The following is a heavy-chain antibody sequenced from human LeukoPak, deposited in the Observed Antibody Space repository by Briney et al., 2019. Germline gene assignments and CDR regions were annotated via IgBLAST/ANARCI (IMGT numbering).Heavy chain of an antibody. J-gene: IGHJ4*02. D-gene: IGHD5-24*01. CDR2: IKQDGSEK. V-gene: IGHV3-7*01. CDR3: ARDGDGYKSIPFDY. Sequence: GGSLILSCAASGSTFSSYWMSWVRQAPGKGLEWVANIKQDGSEKYYVDSVKGRFTISRDNAKNSLYLQMNSLRVEDTAVYYCARDGDGYKSIPFDYWGQGTLVTVSS. CDR1: GSTFSSYW.